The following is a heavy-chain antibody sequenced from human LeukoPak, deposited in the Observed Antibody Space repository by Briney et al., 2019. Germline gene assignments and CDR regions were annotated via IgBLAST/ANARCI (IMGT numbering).Heavy chain of an antibody. D-gene: IGHD1-26*01. CDR3: AKGNAIDLVGAGSRIISPHFDY. V-gene: IGHV3-23*01. CDR2: ISGSGGST. CDR1: GFTFSSYA. Sequence: HSGGSLRLSCAASGFTFSSYAMSWVRQAPGKGLEWVSAISGSGGSTYYADSVKGRFTISRDNSKNTLYLQMNSLRAEDTAVYYCAKGNAIDLVGAGSRIISPHFDYWGQGTLVTVSS. J-gene: IGHJ4*02.